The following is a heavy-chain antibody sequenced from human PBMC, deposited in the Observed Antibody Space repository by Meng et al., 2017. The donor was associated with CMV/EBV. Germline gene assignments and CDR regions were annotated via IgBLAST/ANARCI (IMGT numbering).Heavy chain of an antibody. V-gene: IGHV1-46*01. J-gene: IGHJ3*02. D-gene: IGHD3-22*01. CDR1: GYTFTSYY. CDR2: INPSGGST. Sequence: ASVKVSCKASGYTFTSYYMHWVRQAPGQGLEWMGIINPSGGSTNYAQKLQGRVTMTTDTSTSTAYMELSRLRSDDTAVYYCARASSGYGSAFDIWGQGTMVTVSS. CDR3: ARASSGYGSAFDI.